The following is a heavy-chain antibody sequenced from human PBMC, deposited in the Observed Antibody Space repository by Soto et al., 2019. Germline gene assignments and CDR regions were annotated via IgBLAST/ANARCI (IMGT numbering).Heavy chain of an antibody. CDR1: GYTFTSYY. J-gene: IGHJ5*02. CDR3: ARDREVMSWFDP. CDR2: INPSGGST. Sequence: ASVKVSCKASGYTFTSYYMHWVRQAPGQGLEWMGKINPSGGSTSYAQKFQGRVAMTRDTSTSTVYMELSSLRSEDTTVYYCARDREVMSWFDPWGQGTLVTVSS. D-gene: IGHD3-10*01. V-gene: IGHV1-46*01.